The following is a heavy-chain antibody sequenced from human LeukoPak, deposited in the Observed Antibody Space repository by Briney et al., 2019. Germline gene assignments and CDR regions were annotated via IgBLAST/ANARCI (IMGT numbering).Heavy chain of an antibody. CDR3: ASGFLQWLH. D-gene: IGHD3-3*01. V-gene: IGHV3-7*01. CDR2: INPDGSIK. Sequence: QPGGSLRLSCAASGFTFGAYWMSWVRQAPGRGLEWVANINPDGSIKYHVDSIKGRFTISRDNAKNSVYLQMNSLRAGDTAVYYCASGFLQWLHWGQGTLVTVSS. CDR1: GFTFGAYW. J-gene: IGHJ4*02.